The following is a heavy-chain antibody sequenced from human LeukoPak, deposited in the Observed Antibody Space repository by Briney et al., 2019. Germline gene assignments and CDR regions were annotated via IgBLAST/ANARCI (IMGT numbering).Heavy chain of an antibody. J-gene: IGHJ4*02. CDR1: GFTFSSYE. D-gene: IGHD3-22*01. CDR2: ISTSGTTI. CDR3: ARGYYYDSSGYYFFPDY. V-gene: IGHV3-48*03. Sequence: GGSLRLSCAASGFTFSSYEMNWVRQAPGKGLEWVSFISTSGTTIYYADSVKGRFTISRDNAKNSLYLQMNSLRAEDTAVYYCARGYYYDSSGYYFFPDYWGQGTLVTVSS.